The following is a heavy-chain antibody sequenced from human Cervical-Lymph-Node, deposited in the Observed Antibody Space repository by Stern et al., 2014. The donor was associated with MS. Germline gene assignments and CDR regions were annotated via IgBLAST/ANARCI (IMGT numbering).Heavy chain of an antibody. D-gene: IGHD6-13*01. V-gene: IGHV1-46*01. CDR2: INPSGGST. CDR3: ARDLIAAAGSEYFDY. CDR1: GYTFTSYY. Sequence: VHLVESGAEVKKPGASVKVSCKASGYTFTSYYMHWVRQAPGQGLEWMGIINPSGGSTSYAQKFQGRVTMTRDTSTSTVYMELSSLRSEDTAVYYCARDLIAAAGSEYFDYWGQGTLVTVSS. J-gene: IGHJ4*02.